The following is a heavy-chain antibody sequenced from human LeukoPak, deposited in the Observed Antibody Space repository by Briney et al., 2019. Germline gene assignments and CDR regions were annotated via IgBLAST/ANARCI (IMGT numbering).Heavy chain of an antibody. CDR2: IRYDGSNK. D-gene: IGHD6-13*01. Sequence: GGSLRLSCAASGFTFSSYGMHWVRQAPGKGLEWVAFIRYDGSNKYYADSVKGRFTISRDNSKNTLYLQMNSLRAEDTAVYYCASLGYSSSWPSFDYWGQGTLVTVSS. V-gene: IGHV3-30*02. CDR3: ASLGYSSSWPSFDY. J-gene: IGHJ4*02. CDR1: GFTFSSYG.